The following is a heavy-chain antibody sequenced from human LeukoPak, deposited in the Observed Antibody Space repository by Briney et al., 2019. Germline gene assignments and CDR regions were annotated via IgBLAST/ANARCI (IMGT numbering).Heavy chain of an antibody. CDR1: GFTFSDYY. CDR2: ISSSGSTI. D-gene: IGHD3-10*01. Sequence: GGSLRLSCAASGFTFSDYYMSWIRQAPGKGLEWVSYISSSGSTIYYADSVKGRFTISRDNAKNSLYLQMNSLRAEDTAVYYCARNWITGFTMVRGADAFDIWGQGTMVTVSS. V-gene: IGHV3-11*01. CDR3: ARNWITGFTMVRGADAFDI. J-gene: IGHJ3*02.